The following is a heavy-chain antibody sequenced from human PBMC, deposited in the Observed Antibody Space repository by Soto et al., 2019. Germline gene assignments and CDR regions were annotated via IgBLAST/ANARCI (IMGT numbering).Heavy chain of an antibody. CDR3: ARLRSGFQYYFNY. Sequence: SETLSLTCTISGGSISSSPYYWGRIRQPPGKGLEWVASFFYSGSTYYNPSLKSRVTVSMDTSKSQFSLRLSSVTAADTAVYYCARLRSGFQYYFNYWGPGTLVTVSS. CDR2: FFYSGST. D-gene: IGHD5-12*01. J-gene: IGHJ4*02. V-gene: IGHV4-39*01. CDR1: GGSISSSPYY.